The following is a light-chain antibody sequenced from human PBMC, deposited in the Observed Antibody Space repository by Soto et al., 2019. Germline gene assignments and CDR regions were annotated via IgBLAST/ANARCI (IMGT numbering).Light chain of an antibody. V-gene: IGLV2-23*01. J-gene: IGLJ1*01. Sequence: SALTQPASVSGSPGQSITISCTGTSSDVGSSNLVSWYQQHPAKAPKVVIYEGSQRPSGVSNRFSGSKSGNTASLTISGLQAEDEGDYYCCAFAGSSTYVFGTGTKLTVL. CDR2: EGS. CDR1: SSDVGSSNL. CDR3: CAFAGSSTYV.